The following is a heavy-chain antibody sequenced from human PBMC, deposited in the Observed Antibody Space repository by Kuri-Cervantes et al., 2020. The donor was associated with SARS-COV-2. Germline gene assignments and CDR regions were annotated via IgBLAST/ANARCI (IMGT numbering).Heavy chain of an antibody. V-gene: IGHV2-26*01. CDR2: IFSNNEK. Sequence: SGPTLVKPPEPLTLTCTVSGFSLSNARMCVSWIRQPPGKALEWLAHIFSNNEKSYSTTLKSRLTISKDTANSQVVLTITNMDPVDPATYPCAWIGSSWYLHSPWFAPWGQGTLVTVSS. D-gene: IGHD6-13*01. CDR3: AWIGSSWYLHSPWFAP. CDR1: GFSLSNARMC. J-gene: IGHJ5*02.